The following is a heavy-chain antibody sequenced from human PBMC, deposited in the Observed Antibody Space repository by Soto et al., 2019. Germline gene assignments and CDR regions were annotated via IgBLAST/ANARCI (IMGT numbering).Heavy chain of an antibody. J-gene: IGHJ5*02. V-gene: IGHV1-18*01. D-gene: IGHD6-13*01. CDR3: ARSSWSAHNAPLGP. Sequence: ASVKVSCKASGYTFTSYGISWVRQAPGQGLEWMGWISAYNGNTNYAQKLQGRVTMTTDTSTSTAYMELRSLRSDDTAVYYCARSSWSAHNAPLGPWGQGTLVTVSS. CDR1: GYTFTSYG. CDR2: ISAYNGNT.